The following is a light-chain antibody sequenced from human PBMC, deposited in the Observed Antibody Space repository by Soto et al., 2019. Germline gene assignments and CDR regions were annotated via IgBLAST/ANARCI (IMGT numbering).Light chain of an antibody. J-gene: IGKJ1*01. CDR3: LQDYNYPWT. CDR2: AAS. CDR1: QGIRND. V-gene: IGKV1-6*01. Sequence: AIQMTQSPSSLSASVGDRVTITCRASQGIRNDLGWFQQKPGKAPKLLIYAASSLQSGVPSRFSGSGSGTDFTLTIRSLQPEDFATYYCLQDYNYPWTFGQGTKVEIK.